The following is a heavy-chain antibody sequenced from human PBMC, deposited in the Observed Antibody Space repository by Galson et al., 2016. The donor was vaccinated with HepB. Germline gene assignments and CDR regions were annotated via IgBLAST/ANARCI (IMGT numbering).Heavy chain of an antibody. D-gene: IGHD3-9*01. Sequence: SLRLSCAASGLLFSSYAMSWVRQTPGKGLEWVSSIGGNGNSTHYADPVKGRFTISRDSSKNMLFLQMNSLRAEDTAIYYCAKVMWSSNYDILAGYSPSDYWGQGTLVTVSS. CDR2: IGGNGNST. CDR1: GLLFSSYA. J-gene: IGHJ4*02. V-gene: IGHV3-23*01. CDR3: AKVMWSSNYDILAGYSPSDY.